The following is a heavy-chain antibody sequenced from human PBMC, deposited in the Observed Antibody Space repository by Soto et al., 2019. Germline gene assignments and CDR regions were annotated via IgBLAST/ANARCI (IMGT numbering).Heavy chain of an antibody. Sequence: EVQLVESGGGMVKPGGSLRLSCADSGFIFSSYTMNWVRQAPGKGLEWVSSISASSTYIYYADSLKGRFTISRDNAYNSLYLQMNSLRAEDTAVYYCARGWLRDPCMDWGQGTMVTGSS. J-gene: IGHJ4*02. CDR3: ARGWLRDPCMD. D-gene: IGHD5-12*01. CDR2: ISASSTYI. V-gene: IGHV3-21*01. CDR1: GFIFSSYT.